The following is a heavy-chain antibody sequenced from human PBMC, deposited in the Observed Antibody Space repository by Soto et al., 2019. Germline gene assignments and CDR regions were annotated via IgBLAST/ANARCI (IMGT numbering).Heavy chain of an antibody. CDR1: GGSFSGYY. CDR2: INDSGST. D-gene: IGHD6-13*01. V-gene: IGHV4-34*01. CDR3: ARAPTYGAAAPSLDY. Sequence: PETLSLTCAVYGGSFSGYYWTWIRQPPGKGLEWIGEINDSGSTNYNPSLKSRVTISVGTSKNQFSLKLNSVTAADMAVYYSARAPTYGAAAPSLDYWGQGTLVTVSS. J-gene: IGHJ4*02.